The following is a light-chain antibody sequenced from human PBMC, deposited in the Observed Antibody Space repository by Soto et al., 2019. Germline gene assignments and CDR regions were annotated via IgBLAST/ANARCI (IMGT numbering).Light chain of an antibody. V-gene: IGLV1-44*01. CDR1: SSNIGSNT. Sequence: QSVLTQPPSASGTPGQRVTISCSGSSSNIGSNTVNWYQQLPGTAPKLLIYSNNQRPSGVPDRFSGSKPGTSASLAISGLQSEDEADYYCAAWDDSLNGHYVFGTGTKVTVL. CDR3: AAWDDSLNGHYV. J-gene: IGLJ1*01. CDR2: SNN.